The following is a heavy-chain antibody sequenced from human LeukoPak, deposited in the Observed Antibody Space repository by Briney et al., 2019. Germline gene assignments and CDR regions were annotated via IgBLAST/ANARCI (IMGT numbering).Heavy chain of an antibody. CDR3: AMGYGGNSGGLDY. V-gene: IGHV5-51*03. J-gene: IGHJ4*02. CDR1: GYSFTCYW. D-gene: IGHD4-23*01. Sequence: GESLKISRKGSGYSFTCYWLGWGRKMPGKGLGWVGIIYPGDPDTRYSPSFQGQVTISADKSISTAYLQWSSLKASDTAMYYCAMGYGGNSGGLDYWGQGTLVTVSS. CDR2: IYPGDPDT.